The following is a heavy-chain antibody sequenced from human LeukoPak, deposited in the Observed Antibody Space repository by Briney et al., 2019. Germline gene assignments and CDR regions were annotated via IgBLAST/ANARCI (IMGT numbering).Heavy chain of an antibody. CDR3: AKGISAAVSTTYFDY. CDR1: EFTVRSNS. J-gene: IGHJ4*02. D-gene: IGHD6-13*01. CDR2: ISGGGGVT. Sequence: GGSLRLSCAASEFTVRSNSMNWVRQAPGEGLEWVSTISGGGGVTYYADSVMGRFTISRDNSRDTLYLQMNSLRAGDTAVYYCAKGISAAVSTTYFDYWGQGTLVTVSS. V-gene: IGHV3-23*01.